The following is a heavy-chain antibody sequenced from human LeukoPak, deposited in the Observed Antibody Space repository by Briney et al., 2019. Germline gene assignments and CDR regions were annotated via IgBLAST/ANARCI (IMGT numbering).Heavy chain of an antibody. J-gene: IGHJ5*02. Sequence: PGGSLRLSCAASGFTFSSYAMSWVRQAPGKGLEWVSAISGSGGSTYYADSVKGRFTISRDNSKNTLYLQMNSLRAEDTAVYYCANRQGTTVTPWWFDPWGQGTLVTVSS. CDR2: ISGSGGST. CDR1: GFTFSSYA. D-gene: IGHD4-17*01. V-gene: IGHV3-23*01. CDR3: ANRQGTTVTPWWFDP.